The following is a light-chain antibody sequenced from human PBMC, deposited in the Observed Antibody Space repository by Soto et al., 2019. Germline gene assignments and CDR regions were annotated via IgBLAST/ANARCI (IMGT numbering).Light chain of an antibody. CDR1: QSVSTN. CDR2: GAS. Sequence: DIVMTQSPATLSVSPGERATLSCRASQSVSTNLAWYQQKPGQAPRLLIYGASTRATAIPARFSGSGSGTEFTLTLSSLQSEDFAVYYCQQYNNWPLYTFGQGTKLEIK. V-gene: IGKV3-15*01. CDR3: QQYNNWPLYT. J-gene: IGKJ2*01.